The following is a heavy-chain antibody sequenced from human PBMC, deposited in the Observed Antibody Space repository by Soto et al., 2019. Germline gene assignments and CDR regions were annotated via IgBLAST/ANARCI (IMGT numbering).Heavy chain of an antibody. CDR2: TYYRSKWYN. D-gene: IGHD3-16*01. V-gene: IGHV6-1*01. CDR3: AREVPYYERSDSYFDY. Sequence: SQTLSLTCAISGDSVSGNSAAWNWIRQSPSRGLEWLGRTYYRSKWYNDYAVSVKSRITVTPDTSKNQFSLHLNSVTPEDTAVYYCAREVPYYERSDSYFDYWGQGALGTVSA. CDR1: GDSVSGNSAA. J-gene: IGHJ4*02.